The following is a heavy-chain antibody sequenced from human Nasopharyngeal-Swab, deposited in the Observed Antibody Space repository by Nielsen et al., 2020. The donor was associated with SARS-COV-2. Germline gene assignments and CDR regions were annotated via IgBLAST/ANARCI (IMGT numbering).Heavy chain of an antibody. J-gene: IGHJ4*02. V-gene: IGHV3-23*01. D-gene: IGHD3-16*01. Sequence: WIRQPPGKGLEWISGISFRDATKYYADSVKGRFTVSRDNSKNTLYLQMNSLRADDTALYYCAKLGGGVGYWGQGALVTVSS. CDR2: ISFRDATK. CDR3: AKLGGGVGY.